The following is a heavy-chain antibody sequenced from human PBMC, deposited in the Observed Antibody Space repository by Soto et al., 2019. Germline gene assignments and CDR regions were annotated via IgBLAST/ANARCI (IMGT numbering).Heavy chain of an antibody. V-gene: IGHV3-23*01. CDR3: ARGRDYNDYCNDY. CDR1: GFTFGNYG. Sequence: GGSLRLSCAASGFTFGNYGANWVRQAPGKGLEWVSAITHSGDATSYSDSVKGRFTVSRDNSKNTLSLQMNSLRAEDTAVYYCARGRDYNDYCNDYWGQEVLVTVSS. CDR2: ITHSGDAT. D-gene: IGHD4-17*01. J-gene: IGHJ4*02.